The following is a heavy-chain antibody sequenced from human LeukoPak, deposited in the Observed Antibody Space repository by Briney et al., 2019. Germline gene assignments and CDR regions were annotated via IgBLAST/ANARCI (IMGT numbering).Heavy chain of an antibody. Sequence: ASVKVSCKASGGTFSSYAISWVRQAPGQGLEWMGWISAYNGNTNYAQKLQGRVTMTTDTSTSTAYMELRSLRSDDTAVYYCARDIGEGATLYYFDYWGQGTPVTVSS. D-gene: IGHD1-26*01. CDR2: ISAYNGNT. V-gene: IGHV1-18*01. CDR3: ARDIGEGATLYYFDY. J-gene: IGHJ4*02. CDR1: GGTFSSYA.